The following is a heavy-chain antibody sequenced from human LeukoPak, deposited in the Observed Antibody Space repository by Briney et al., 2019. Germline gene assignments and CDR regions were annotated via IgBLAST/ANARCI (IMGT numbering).Heavy chain of an antibody. Sequence: GASVNVSCKTSGYTFTSYYIHWVRQAPGQGLEWMGIINPSSGVTNYAQKFQGRATMTRDTSTSTVYMELSSQTSDDTAVYYCARAANFYYYYGMDVWGQGTTVTVSS. J-gene: IGHJ6*02. CDR1: GYTFTSYY. CDR3: ARAANFYYYYGMDV. CDR2: INPSSGVT. D-gene: IGHD4/OR15-4a*01. V-gene: IGHV1-46*01.